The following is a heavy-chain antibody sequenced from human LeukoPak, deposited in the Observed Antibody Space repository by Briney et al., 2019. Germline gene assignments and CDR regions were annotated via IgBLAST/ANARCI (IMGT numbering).Heavy chain of an antibody. CDR3: ARFPQNYYYDSSGFDY. D-gene: IGHD3-22*01. CDR1: GGSISSYY. V-gene: IGHV4-34*01. Sequence: SETLSLTCTVSGGSISSYYWSWIRQPPGKGLEWIGEINHSGSTNYNPSLKSRVTMSVDTSKNQFSLKLSSVTAADTAVYYCARFPQNYYYDSSGFDYWGQGTLVTVSS. J-gene: IGHJ4*02. CDR2: INHSGST.